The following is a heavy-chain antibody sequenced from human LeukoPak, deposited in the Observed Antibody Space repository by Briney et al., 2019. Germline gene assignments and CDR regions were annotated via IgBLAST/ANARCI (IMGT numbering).Heavy chain of an antibody. CDR3: ARDLVVTSAY. CDR2: INNDGSST. J-gene: IGHJ4*02. D-gene: IGHD2-2*01. CDR1: GFRFRTNW. Sequence: PGGSLRLSRAASGFRFRTNWMHWVRQAPGKGLVWVSRINNDGSSTSYADSVKGRFTISRDNAKNTLYLQMNGLRAEDTAVYYCARDLVVTSAYWGQGTLVTVSS. V-gene: IGHV3-74*01.